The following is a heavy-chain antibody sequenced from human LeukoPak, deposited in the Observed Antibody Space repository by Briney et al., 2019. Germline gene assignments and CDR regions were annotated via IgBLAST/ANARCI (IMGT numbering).Heavy chain of an antibody. CDR1: GYTFTGYY. CDR3: TRADSDIVVVPAANREEYCSGGSCFEYYYYYYMDV. CDR2: INPNSGGT. V-gene: IGHV1-2*02. Sequence: ASVKVSCKASGYTFTGYYMHWVRQAPGQGLEWMGWINPNSGGTNYAQKFQGRVTMTWDTSISTAYMELSSLRSDDTAVYYCTRADSDIVVVPAANREEYCSGGSCFEYYYYYYMDVWGKGTTVTVSS. J-gene: IGHJ6*03. D-gene: IGHD2-2*01.